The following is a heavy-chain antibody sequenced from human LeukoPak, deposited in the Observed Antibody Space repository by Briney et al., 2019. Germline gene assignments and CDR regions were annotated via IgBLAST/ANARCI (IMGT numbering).Heavy chain of an antibody. J-gene: IGHJ6*02. Sequence: PGGSLRLSCAASGFTFSSYWMNWARQARGKGLEWVASINHNGNGDYCVDSVRGRFTISRDRGKNSLDVQMNDLRAEDTAVSFCATGGGLDVWGQGATATVSS. CDR2: INHNGNGD. CDR1: GFTFSSYW. CDR3: ATGGGLDV. V-gene: IGHV3-7*03. D-gene: IGHD3-10*01.